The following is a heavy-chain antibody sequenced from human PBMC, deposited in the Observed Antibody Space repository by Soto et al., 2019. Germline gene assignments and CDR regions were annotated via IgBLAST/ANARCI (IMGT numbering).Heavy chain of an antibody. Sequence: EVQLVESGGGLAQPGGSLRLSCAASGFTFSDHYMDWVRQAPGKGLEWGGRIRKRTNSYTTEYAASVKGRFTISRDDSKNSLYLQMNSLKTDDTAVYYCARVMVVAGHYYFDYWGQGTLVTVSS. D-gene: IGHD6-19*01. CDR3: ARVMVVAGHYYFDY. CDR2: IRKRTNSYTT. J-gene: IGHJ4*02. CDR1: GFTFSDHY. V-gene: IGHV3-72*01.